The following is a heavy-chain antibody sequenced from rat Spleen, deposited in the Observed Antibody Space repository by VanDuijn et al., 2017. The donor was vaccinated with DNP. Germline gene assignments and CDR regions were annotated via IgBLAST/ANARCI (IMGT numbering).Heavy chain of an antibody. CDR1: GFTFSNYY. D-gene: IGHD1-4*01. V-gene: IGHV5-20*01. CDR3: AREQHYHFDY. CDR2: IFYDGSRT. Sequence: EVQLVESGGGLVQPGRSMKLSCAASGFTFSNYYMAWVRQARTKGLEWVATIFYDGSRTYYRDSVKGRFTISRDNAKSSLYLQMNSLKSEDTATYYCAREQHYHFDYWGQGVMVTVSS. J-gene: IGHJ2*01.